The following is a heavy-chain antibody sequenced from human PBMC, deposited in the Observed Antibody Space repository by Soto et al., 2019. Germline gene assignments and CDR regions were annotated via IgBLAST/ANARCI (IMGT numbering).Heavy chain of an antibody. Sequence: GGSLRLSCAASGFTFSSYAMSWVRQAPGKGLEWVSAISGSGGSTYYADSVKGRFTISRDNSKNTLYLQMNSLRAEDTAVYYCAKDGSPSAGYSSSWYGEGYYYYGMDVWGQGTTVTVSS. V-gene: IGHV3-23*01. D-gene: IGHD6-13*01. CDR3: AKDGSPSAGYSSSWYGEGYYYYGMDV. J-gene: IGHJ6*02. CDR2: ISGSGGST. CDR1: GFTFSSYA.